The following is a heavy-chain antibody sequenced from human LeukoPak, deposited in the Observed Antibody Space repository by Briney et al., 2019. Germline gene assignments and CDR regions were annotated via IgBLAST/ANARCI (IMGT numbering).Heavy chain of an antibody. D-gene: IGHD6-19*01. Sequence: SETLSLTCTVSGGSINNHYWNWIRQPPGKGLEWIGYTYYRGSSNYNPSLKSRLTMSVDTSKNHFYLKLSSVTAADAAVYYCARLGSSGWSYYFDNWGQGTLVTVSS. J-gene: IGHJ4*02. CDR1: GGSINNHY. CDR3: ARLGSSGWSYYFDN. CDR2: TYYRGSS. V-gene: IGHV4-59*08.